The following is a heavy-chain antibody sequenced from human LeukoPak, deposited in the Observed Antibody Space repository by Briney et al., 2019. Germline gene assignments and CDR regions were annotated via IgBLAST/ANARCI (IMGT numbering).Heavy chain of an antibody. V-gene: IGHV3-7*01. CDR3: ARDTVGATDY. D-gene: IGHD1-26*01. Sequence: GGSPRLSCAASGFTFSSDSMNWDRQAPGKGLEWVTNIKPDGSEKYYVDSVKGRFTISRDNAKKSLYLQMNSLRAEDTALYYCARDTVGATDYWGQGTLVTVSS. CDR1: GFTFSSDS. CDR2: IKPDGSEK. J-gene: IGHJ4*02.